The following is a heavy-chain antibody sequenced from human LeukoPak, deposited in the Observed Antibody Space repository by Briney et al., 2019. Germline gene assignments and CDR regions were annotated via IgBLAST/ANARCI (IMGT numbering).Heavy chain of an antibody. CDR1: GFTFSSYE. CDR3: AREGGSAWYHSFDY. D-gene: IGHD6-19*01. CDR2: ISSSGSTI. Sequence: GGSLRLSCAASGFTFSSYEMNWVRQAPGKGLEWVSYISSSGSTIYYADSVKGRFTISRDNAKNSLYLQMNSLRAEDTAVYYCAREGGSAWYHSFDYWGQGTLVTVSS. V-gene: IGHV3-48*03. J-gene: IGHJ4*02.